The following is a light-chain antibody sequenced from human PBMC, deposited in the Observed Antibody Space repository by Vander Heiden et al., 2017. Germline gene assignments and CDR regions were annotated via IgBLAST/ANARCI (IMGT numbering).Light chain of an antibody. Sequence: EIVLTQSPPPLSLSPGERATLSCRASQTVSSYLAWYQQKPGQAPRLLIYDASNRATGIPARFSGSGSGTDFTLTISSLEPEDFAVYYCQQRSNWPMYTFGQGTKLEIK. V-gene: IGKV3-11*01. CDR1: QTVSSY. CDR3: QQRSNWPMYT. CDR2: DAS. J-gene: IGKJ2*01.